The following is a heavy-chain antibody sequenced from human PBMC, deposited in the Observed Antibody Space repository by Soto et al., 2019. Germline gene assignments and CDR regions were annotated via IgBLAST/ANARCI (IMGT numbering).Heavy chain of an antibody. V-gene: IGHV3-13*04. CDR1: GFTLSSYN. D-gene: IGHD2-8*02. CDR2: IGTAGDT. CDR3: ARVGTGGNWYFDL. J-gene: IGHJ2*01. Sequence: EVQLVESGGGLVQPGGSLRLSCAASGFTLSSYNMHWVRQVTGKSLEWASAIGTAGDTYYPDSVKGRFTISRENAKNSSYLQMNSLRAGDTAVYYCARVGTGGNWYFDLWGRGTLVTVSS.